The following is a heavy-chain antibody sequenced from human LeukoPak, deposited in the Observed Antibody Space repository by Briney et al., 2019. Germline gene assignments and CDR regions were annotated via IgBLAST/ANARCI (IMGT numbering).Heavy chain of an antibody. D-gene: IGHD3-22*01. J-gene: IGHJ5*02. CDR3: ATTDYYDSSGYQLGFDP. Sequence: SVKVSCKASGGTFSSYAISWVRQAPGQGLEWMGGIIPIFGTANYAQKFQGRVTITADESTSTAYMELSSLRSEDTAVYYCATTDYYDSSGYQLGFDPWGQGTLVTVSS. V-gene: IGHV1-69*13. CDR1: GGTFSSYA. CDR2: IIPIFGTA.